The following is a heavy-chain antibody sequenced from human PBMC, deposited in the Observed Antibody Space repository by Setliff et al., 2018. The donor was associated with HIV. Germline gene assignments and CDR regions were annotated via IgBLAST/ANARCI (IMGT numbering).Heavy chain of an antibody. J-gene: IGHJ4*02. CDR1: GGSITTSSFY. D-gene: IGHD6-13*01. CDR3: ARAGYNSRPYYFDY. CDR2: IYYSGST. V-gene: IGHV4-39*01. Sequence: NPSETLSLTCTVSGGSITTSSFYWGWIRQPPGKGLEWIGDIYYSGSTHYNPSLKSRVTISVDTSKNQFSLKLSSVTAADTAVYYCARAGYNSRPYYFDYWVQGTLVTVSS.